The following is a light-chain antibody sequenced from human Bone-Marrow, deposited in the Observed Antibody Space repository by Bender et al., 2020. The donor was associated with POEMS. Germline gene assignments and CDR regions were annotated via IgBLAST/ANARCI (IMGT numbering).Light chain of an antibody. CDR1: SSDIGSNT. J-gene: IGLJ3*02. V-gene: IGLV1-44*01. CDR3: AVWDDILSSLL. CDR2: SDN. Sequence: QSVLTQPPSASGTPGQSVVMSCSGSSSDIGSNTVNWYQQLPGSAPKVVIYSDNERPSGVPDRFSASKSGTSAYLAIRALQSEDEADYHCAVWDDILSSLLFGGGTKVTVL.